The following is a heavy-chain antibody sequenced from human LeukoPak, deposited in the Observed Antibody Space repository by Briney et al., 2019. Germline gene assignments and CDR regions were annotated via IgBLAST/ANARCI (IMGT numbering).Heavy chain of an antibody. CDR3: ARHYGP. V-gene: IGHV4-59*01. CDR2: VYYSGST. Sequence: SETLSLTCTVSGGSISTFYWSWIRQPPGKGLEWIGYVYYSGSTNYNPSLKSRLTISVDTSKNQFSMKLSSVTAADTAVYYCARHYGPWGQGTLVTASS. J-gene: IGHJ5*02. D-gene: IGHD3-16*01. CDR1: GGSISTFY.